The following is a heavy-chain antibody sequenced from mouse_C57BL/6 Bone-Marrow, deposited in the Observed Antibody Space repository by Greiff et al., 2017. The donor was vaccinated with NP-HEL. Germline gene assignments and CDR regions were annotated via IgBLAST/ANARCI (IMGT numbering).Heavy chain of an antibody. CDR3: ARRPIYYYGSSPYWYFDV. CDR1: GYTFTDYN. D-gene: IGHD1-1*01. CDR2: INPNNGGT. Sequence: EVQLVESGPELLKPGASVKIPCKASGYTFTDYNMDWVKQSHGKSLEWIGDINPNNGGTIYNQKFKGKATLTVDKSSSTAYMELRSLTSEDTAVYYCARRPIYYYGSSPYWYFDVWGTGTTVTVSS. V-gene: IGHV1-18*01. J-gene: IGHJ1*03.